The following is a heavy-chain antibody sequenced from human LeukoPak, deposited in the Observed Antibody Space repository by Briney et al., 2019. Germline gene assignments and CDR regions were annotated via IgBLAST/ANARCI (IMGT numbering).Heavy chain of an antibody. Sequence: SETLSLTCTVSGGSIISTTYYWGWLRQPPGEGLEWIGSIDYSGSTYYNPSLKSRVTISVDTSKNQFSLNLSSVTAADTAVYSCARASGSSWYERRLHAYYYYMDVWGKGTPVTVSS. CDR2: IDYSGST. CDR1: GGSIISTTYY. D-gene: IGHD6-13*01. J-gene: IGHJ6*03. CDR3: ARASGSSWYERRLHAYYYYMDV. V-gene: IGHV4-39*07.